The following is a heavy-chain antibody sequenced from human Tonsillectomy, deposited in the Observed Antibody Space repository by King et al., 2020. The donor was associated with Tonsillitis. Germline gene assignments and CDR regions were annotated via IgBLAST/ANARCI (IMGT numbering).Heavy chain of an antibody. CDR1: GFTFGDYA. D-gene: IGHD4-17*01. CDR2: IRRKSYGGTT. J-gene: IGHJ6*02. CDR3: TRWGGDHLVGGMDV. V-gene: IGHV3-49*04. Sequence: VQLVESGGGLVQPGRSLRLSCTASGFTFGDYAMNWVRQAPGKGLEWVGLIRRKSYGGTTQYAASVKGRFTISRDDSKSIAYLQMNSLKTEDTAVDYCTRWGGDHLVGGMDVWGQGTTVTVSS.